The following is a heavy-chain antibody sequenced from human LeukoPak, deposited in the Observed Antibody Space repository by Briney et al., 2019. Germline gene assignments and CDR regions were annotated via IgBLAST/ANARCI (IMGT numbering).Heavy chain of an antibody. V-gene: IGHV3-30*03. CDR2: ISYAGDDGSNI. Sequence: GGSLRLSCAASGFTFSSYSMHWVRQAPGKGLEWVAVISYAGDDGSNIYYADSVKGRSTISRDNSKSTLYLQMNSLRPEDTAVYYCARAKIQEVTIFGVVIPAYDAFDIWGQGTMVTVSS. J-gene: IGHJ3*02. CDR3: ARAKIQEVTIFGVVIPAYDAFDI. D-gene: IGHD3-3*01. CDR1: GFTFSSYS.